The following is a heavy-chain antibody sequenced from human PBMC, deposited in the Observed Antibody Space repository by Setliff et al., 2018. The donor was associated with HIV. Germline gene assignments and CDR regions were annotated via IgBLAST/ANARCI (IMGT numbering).Heavy chain of an antibody. J-gene: IGHJ3*02. CDR1: GFTFSNYA. V-gene: IGHV3-30*04. Sequence: PGGSLRLSCAASGFTFSNYAMHWVRQAPGKGLEWVAVISYDGTKEYYADSVKGRFTISRDNSKNTLYLQGGSLRPEDTAVYHCAKEAGVMDAFDIWGQGAMVTVSS. CDR3: AKEAGVMDAFDI. CDR2: ISYDGTKE. D-gene: IGHD3-16*01.